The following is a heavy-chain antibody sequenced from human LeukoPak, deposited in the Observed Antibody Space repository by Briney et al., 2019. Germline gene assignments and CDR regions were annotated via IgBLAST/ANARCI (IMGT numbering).Heavy chain of an antibody. Sequence: GRSLRLSCTASGFSFSSYGMHWVRQAPGKGLEGVAVLWSDGSNKYYADSVKGRFTISRDNAKNSLYLQMNSLRAEDTAVYYCARDPYPDSSGYYPRDYWGQGTLVTVSS. V-gene: IGHV3-33*01. J-gene: IGHJ4*02. CDR3: ARDPYPDSSGYYPRDY. CDR2: LWSDGSNK. CDR1: GFSFSSYG. D-gene: IGHD3-22*01.